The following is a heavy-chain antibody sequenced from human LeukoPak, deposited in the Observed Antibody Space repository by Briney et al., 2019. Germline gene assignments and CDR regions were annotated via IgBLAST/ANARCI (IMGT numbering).Heavy chain of an antibody. V-gene: IGHV1-3*03. CDR2: ISAGNGDT. CDR3: ARGGISGNYIRFDY. D-gene: IGHD1-26*01. Sequence: GASVKVSCKAPGYTFSSYAMHWVRQAPGQRPEWMGWISAGNGDTKYSQAFQGRVTITRDTSARIVYMELRSLGFEDMAVYYCARGGISGNYIRFDYWGQGTLVTVSS. J-gene: IGHJ4*02. CDR1: GYTFSSYA.